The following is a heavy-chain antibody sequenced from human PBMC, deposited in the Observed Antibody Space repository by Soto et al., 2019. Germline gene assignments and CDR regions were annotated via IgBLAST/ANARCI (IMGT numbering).Heavy chain of an antibody. Sequence: ASVKVSCKASGYNFTGYYMHWVRQAPGQGLEWMGWINPNSGGTNYAQKFQGWVTMTRDTSISTAYMELSRLRSDDTAVYYCARAYSSGWYLSYWGQGTLVTVSS. J-gene: IGHJ4*02. D-gene: IGHD6-19*01. V-gene: IGHV1-2*04. CDR1: GYNFTGYY. CDR3: ARAYSSGWYLSY. CDR2: INPNSGGT.